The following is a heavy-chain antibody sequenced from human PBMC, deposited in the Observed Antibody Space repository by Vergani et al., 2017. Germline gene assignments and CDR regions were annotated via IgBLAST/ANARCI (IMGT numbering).Heavy chain of an antibody. Sequence: VQLQESGPGLVKPSETLSLTCTVSGGSISSYYWSWIRQPPGKGLEWIGYIYYSGSTNYNPSLKSRVTISVDTSKNQFSLKLSFVTAADTAVYYCARGARLDFDLWGRGTLVTVSS. CDR3: ARGARLDFDL. J-gene: IGHJ2*01. CDR2: IYYSGST. D-gene: IGHD6-25*01. V-gene: IGHV4-59*01. CDR1: GGSISSYY.